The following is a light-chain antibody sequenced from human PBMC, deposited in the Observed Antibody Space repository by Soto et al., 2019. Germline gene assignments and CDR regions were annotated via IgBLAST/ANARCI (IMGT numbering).Light chain of an antibody. J-gene: IGKJ1*01. CDR2: DVS. Sequence: EIVLTQSPGTLSLSPGERATLSCRSSPSVSSSYLAWYQQKPGQAPRLLSYDVSSRATGIPDRFSGSGSGTDFTLTISRLEPEDFAVYYCQQYGRPPTFGQGTKVEIK. CDR3: QQYGRPPT. CDR1: PSVSSSY. V-gene: IGKV3-20*01.